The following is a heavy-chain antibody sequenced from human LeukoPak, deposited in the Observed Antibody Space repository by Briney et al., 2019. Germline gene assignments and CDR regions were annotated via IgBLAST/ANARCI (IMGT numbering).Heavy chain of an antibody. J-gene: IGHJ6*03. CDR1: GGSFSNYY. V-gene: IGHV4-34*01. CDR3: ARRWNYGRNYYIDV. D-gene: IGHD1-7*01. Sequence: PSETLSLTCAVYGGSFSNYYWSWIRQTPGKGMEWIVEINDSGRTNYNPSLMSRVTVSVDTSKNQFSLRLTSVTATDTAVYYCARRWNYGRNYYIDVWGKGAAVSVSS. CDR2: INDSGRT.